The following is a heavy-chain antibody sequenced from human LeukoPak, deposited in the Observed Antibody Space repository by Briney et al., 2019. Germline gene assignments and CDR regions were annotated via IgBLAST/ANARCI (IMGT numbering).Heavy chain of an antibody. CDR2: INPNSGGT. J-gene: IGHJ3*02. CDR3: ARGLYYDFWSGYYPEDI. V-gene: IGHV1-2*02. Sequence: ASVKVSCKASGYTFTGYYIHWARQAPGQGLEWMGWINPNSGGTNSAQKFQGRVTMTRDTSISTAYMELSRLRSDDTAVYYCARGLYYDFWSGYYPEDIWGQGTMVTVSS. D-gene: IGHD3-3*01. CDR1: GYTFTGYY.